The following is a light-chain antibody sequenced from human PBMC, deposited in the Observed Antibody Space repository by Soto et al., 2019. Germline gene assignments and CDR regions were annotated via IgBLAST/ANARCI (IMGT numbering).Light chain of an antibody. CDR1: QSLSGGY. CDR2: SAS. V-gene: IGKV3-20*01. J-gene: IGKJ5*01. CDR3: QQNGSLPIT. Sequence: EIVLTQSPDTLSLSPGERATLSCRASQSLSGGYLAWFQQKPGQTPRLLIYSASNRATGIPDRFSGSGSGTDFTLTISRLEPEDFVVYYCQQNGSLPITFGQGTRLEIK.